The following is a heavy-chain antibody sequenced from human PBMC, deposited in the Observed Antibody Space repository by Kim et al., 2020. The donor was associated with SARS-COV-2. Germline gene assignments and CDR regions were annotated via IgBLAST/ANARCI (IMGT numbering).Heavy chain of an antibody. J-gene: IGHJ4*02. V-gene: IGHV3-15*01. D-gene: IGHD3-9*01. Sequence: GGSLRLSCAASGFTFSNAWMSWVRQAPGKGLEWVGRIKSKTDGGTTDYAAPVKGRFTISRDDSKNTLYLQMNSLKTEDTAVYYCTTDETYYDILTGFFYHDRADYWGQGTLVTVSS. CDR1: GFTFSNAW. CDR2: IKSKTDGGTT. CDR3: TTDETYYDILTGFFYHDRADY.